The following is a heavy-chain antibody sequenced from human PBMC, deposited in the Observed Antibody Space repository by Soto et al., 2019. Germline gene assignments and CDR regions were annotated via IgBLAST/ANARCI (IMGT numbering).Heavy chain of an antibody. CDR1: GDTFTGYY. V-gene: IGHV1-2*04. D-gene: IGHD3-3*01. Sequence: ASVKVSCKACGDTFTGYYMHWVRQAPGQGLEWMGWINPNSGGTNYAQKFQGWVTMTRDTSISTAYMELSRLRSDDTAVYYCARAAAGDTIFGVVISYNWFDPWGQGTLVTVSS. J-gene: IGHJ5*02. CDR2: INPNSGGT. CDR3: ARAAAGDTIFGVVISYNWFDP.